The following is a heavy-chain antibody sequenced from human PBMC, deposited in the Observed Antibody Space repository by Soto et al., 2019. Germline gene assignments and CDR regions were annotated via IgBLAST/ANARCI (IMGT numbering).Heavy chain of an antibody. D-gene: IGHD2-15*01. Sequence: QVQLVESGGGVVQPGRSLRLSCAASGFTFSSYGMHWVRQAPGKGLEWVADISYDGSNKYYADSVKGRFTISRDNSKNTLYLQMNSLRAEGTAVYYCAKIRVKLVVGVAATPGDAFAIWGKGTMVTVSS. J-gene: IGHJ3*02. V-gene: IGHV3-30*18. CDR2: ISYDGSNK. CDR3: AKIRVKLVVGVAATPGDAFAI. CDR1: GFTFSSYG.